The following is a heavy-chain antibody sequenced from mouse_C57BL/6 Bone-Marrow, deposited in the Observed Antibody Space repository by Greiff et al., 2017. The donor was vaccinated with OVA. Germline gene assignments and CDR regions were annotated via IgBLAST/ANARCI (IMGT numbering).Heavy chain of an antibody. V-gene: IGHV1-47*01. Sequence: QVQLKESGAELVKPGASVKMSCKASGYTFTTYPIEWMKQNHGKSLEWIGNFHPYNDDTKYNEKFKGKATLTVEKSSSTVYLELSRLTSDDSAVYYCARRVNWDDYFDYWGQGTTLTVSS. J-gene: IGHJ2*01. D-gene: IGHD4-1*01. CDR3: ARRVNWDDYFDY. CDR1: GYTFTTYP. CDR2: FHPYNDDT.